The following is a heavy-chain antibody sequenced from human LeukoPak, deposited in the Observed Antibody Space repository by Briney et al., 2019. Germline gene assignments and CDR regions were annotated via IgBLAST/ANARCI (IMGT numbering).Heavy chain of an antibody. CDR2: IYPGDSDT. V-gene: IGHV5-51*01. J-gene: IGHJ4*02. Sequence: GQSLTSSSKGSGYSFTTYWIGWARYIPRKGLEWIGIIYPGDSDTRYTPSFPCKATISPDKSMSTAYLQWSSMKASDTAMYYCASSSGYSYGHGGPYYFDYWGQGTLVTVSS. CDR3: ASSSGYSYGHGGPYYFDY. CDR1: GYSFTTYW. D-gene: IGHD5-18*01.